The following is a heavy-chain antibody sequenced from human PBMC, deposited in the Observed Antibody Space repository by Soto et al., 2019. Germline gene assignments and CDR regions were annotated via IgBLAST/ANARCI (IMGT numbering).Heavy chain of an antibody. V-gene: IGHV3-53*01. Sequence: GGSLRLSCAASGVTVSSNYMSWVRQAPGKGLEWVSVIYSGGSTYYADSVKGRFTISRDNSKNTLYLQMNSLRAEDTAVYYCARGYCSSTSCYVGGIFDYWGQGTLVTVSS. CDR3: ARGYCSSTSCYVGGIFDY. CDR2: IYSGGST. D-gene: IGHD2-2*01. CDR1: GVTVSSNY. J-gene: IGHJ4*02.